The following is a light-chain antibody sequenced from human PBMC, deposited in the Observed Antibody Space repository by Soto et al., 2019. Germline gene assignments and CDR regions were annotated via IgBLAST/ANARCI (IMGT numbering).Light chain of an antibody. CDR3: ISYTSSTTWV. CDR2: GVT. V-gene: IGLV2-14*01. J-gene: IGLJ3*02. CDR1: TSDVGGYNY. Sequence: QSALTQPASLSGSPGQSITISCTGTTSDVGGYNYVSWYQQYPGKAPKLLIYGVTNRPSGVSNRFSGSKSGNTASLTISGLQAEDEADYYCISYTSSTTWVFGGGTQLTVL.